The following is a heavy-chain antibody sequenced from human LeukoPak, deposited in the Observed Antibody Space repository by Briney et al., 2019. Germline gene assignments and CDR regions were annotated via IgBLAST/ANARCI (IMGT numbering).Heavy chain of an antibody. D-gene: IGHD3-10*01. Sequence: PSETLSLTCTVSGYSISSGYYWGWIRQPPGKGLEWIGSIYHSGSTYYNPSLKSRVTISVDTSKNQFSLKLSSVTAADTAVYYCARDLPGGGWGQGTLVTVSS. CDR1: GYSISSGYY. CDR2: IYHSGST. V-gene: IGHV4-38-2*02. J-gene: IGHJ4*02. CDR3: ARDLPGGG.